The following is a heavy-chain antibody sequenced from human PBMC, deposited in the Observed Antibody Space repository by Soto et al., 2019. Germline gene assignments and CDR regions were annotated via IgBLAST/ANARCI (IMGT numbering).Heavy chain of an antibody. CDR1: GFTFSSYS. D-gene: IGHD1-1*01. V-gene: IGHV3-48*01. CDR2: ISSSSSTI. Sequence: GGSLRLSCAASGFTFSSYSMNWVRQAPGKGLEWVSYISSSSSTIYYADSVKGRFTISRDNAKNSLYLQMNSLRAEDTAVYYCARVVTPQLLGYYGMDVWGQGTTVTVSS. J-gene: IGHJ6*02. CDR3: ARVVTPQLLGYYGMDV.